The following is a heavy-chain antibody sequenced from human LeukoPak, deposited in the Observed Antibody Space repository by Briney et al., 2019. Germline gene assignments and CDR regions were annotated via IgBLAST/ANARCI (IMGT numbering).Heavy chain of an antibody. Sequence: PSETLSLTCAVYGGSFSGYYWGWIRQPPGKGLEWIGEINHSGSTNYNPSLKSRVTISVDTSKNQFSLKLSSVTAADTAVYYCARGGPFLIQLWDYYFDYWGQGTLVTVSS. D-gene: IGHD5-18*01. CDR3: ARGGPFLIQLWDYYFDY. V-gene: IGHV4-34*01. CDR1: GGSFSGYY. CDR2: INHSGST. J-gene: IGHJ4*02.